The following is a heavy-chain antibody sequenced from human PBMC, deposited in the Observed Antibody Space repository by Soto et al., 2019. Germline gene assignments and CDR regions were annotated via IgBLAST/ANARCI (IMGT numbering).Heavy chain of an antibody. CDR2: ISYDGSNK. V-gene: IGHV3-30*18. CDR3: AKEKDVLLWFGEFNY. D-gene: IGHD3-10*01. Sequence: GGSLRLSCAASGFTFSSYGMHWVRQAPGKGLEWVAVISYDGSNKYYADSVKGRFTISRDNSKNTLYLQMNSLRAGDTAVYYCAKEKDVLLWFGEFNYWGQGTLVTVSS. CDR1: GFTFSSYG. J-gene: IGHJ4*02.